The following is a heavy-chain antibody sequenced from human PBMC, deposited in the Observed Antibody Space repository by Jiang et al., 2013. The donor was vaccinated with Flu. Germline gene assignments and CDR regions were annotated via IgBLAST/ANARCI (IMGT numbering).Heavy chain of an antibody. Sequence: LQSGSELKKPGASVKVSCKASGYTFTNYALNWVRQAPGQGLEWMGWINTNTGNPTYAQGFIGRSVFSLDTSVSTAYLQINSLEAEDTAVYYCARTLQPSYEGELKLYYSDYWGQGTLVTVSS. V-gene: IGHV7-4-1*02. CDR2: INTNTGNP. CDR1: GYTFTNYA. D-gene: IGHD1-26*01. J-gene: IGHJ4*02. CDR3: ARTLQPSYEGELKLYYSDY.